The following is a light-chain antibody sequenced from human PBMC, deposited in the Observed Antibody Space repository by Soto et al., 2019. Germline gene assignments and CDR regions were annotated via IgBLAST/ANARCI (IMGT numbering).Light chain of an antibody. CDR2: EVS. Sequence: QSALTQPASVSGSPGQSITISCTGTSSDVGGYNYVSWYQQHPGKAPKLMIYEVSNRPSGVSNRFSGSKSGNTASLTISGLQAEYEADYYCSSYTSSSTSVVFGGGTKLTV. V-gene: IGLV2-14*01. CDR1: SSDVGGYNY. CDR3: SSYTSSSTSVV. J-gene: IGLJ2*01.